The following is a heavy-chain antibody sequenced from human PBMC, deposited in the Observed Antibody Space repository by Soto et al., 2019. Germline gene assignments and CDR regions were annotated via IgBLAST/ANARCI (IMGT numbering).Heavy chain of an antibody. D-gene: IGHD3-10*01. V-gene: IGHV3-23*01. CDR3: AKDADYYGSGSYFLPFYYYYMDV. J-gene: IGHJ6*03. CDR2: ISGSGGST. Sequence: GGSLRLSCAASGFTFSSYAMSWVRQAPGKGLEWVSAISGSGGSTYYADSVKGRFTISRDNSKNTLYLQMNSLRAEDTAVYYCAKDADYYGSGSYFLPFYYYYMDVWGKGTTVTVSS. CDR1: GFTFSSYA.